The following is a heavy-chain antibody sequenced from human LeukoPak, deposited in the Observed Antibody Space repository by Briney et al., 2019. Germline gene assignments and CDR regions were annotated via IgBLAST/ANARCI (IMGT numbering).Heavy chain of an antibody. CDR3: ARDPSSLSMDV. J-gene: IGHJ6*04. V-gene: IGHV3-23*01. Sequence: GGSLRLSCAASGFTFRTYTMNWIRQAPGEGLQWVSAISGSADGTYYSDSVKGRFTISRDNTNNTLYLQMHSLRVEDTAIYYCARDPSSLSMDVWGKGTTVTVSS. CDR2: ISGSADGT. CDR1: GFTFRTYT.